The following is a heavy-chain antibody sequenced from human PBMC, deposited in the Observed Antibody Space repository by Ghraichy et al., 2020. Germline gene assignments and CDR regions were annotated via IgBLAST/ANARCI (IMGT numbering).Heavy chain of an antibody. J-gene: IGHJ3*02. CDR1: GGSINSGGYY. Sequence: SETLSLTCTVSGGSINSGGYYWSWIRQHPGKGLEWIGYIYYSGSTYYNPSLKSRVTISVDTSKNQFSLKLSSVTAADTAVYYCARAEGGGDLAYDAFDIWGQGTMVTVSS. V-gene: IGHV4-31*03. D-gene: IGHD2-21*02. CDR2: IYYSGST. CDR3: ARAEGGGDLAYDAFDI.